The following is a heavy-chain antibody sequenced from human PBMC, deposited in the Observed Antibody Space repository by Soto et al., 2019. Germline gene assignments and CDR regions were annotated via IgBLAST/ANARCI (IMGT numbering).Heavy chain of an antibody. D-gene: IGHD2-21*02. CDR1: AFSLSTGGVG. V-gene: IGHV2-5*02. Sequence: QITLKESGPPLVKPTQTLTLTCTFSAFSLSTGGVGVGWIRQPPGKALEWLALIYWDDDKRYSPPLSSRLTITKDTSKNQVVLTMTTMDPVDTATYYCIQSRCGGDCLQSYASYYYYGMDVWGQGTTVTVSS. CDR2: IYWDDDK. J-gene: IGHJ6*02. CDR3: IQSRCGGDCLQSYASYYYYGMDV.